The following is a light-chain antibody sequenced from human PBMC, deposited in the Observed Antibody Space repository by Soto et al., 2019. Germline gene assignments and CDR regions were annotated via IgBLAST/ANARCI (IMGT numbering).Light chain of an antibody. CDR2: GAS. Sequence: IVMTQSPATVSASPGERVALSCRASQSVSGNVAWYHQKPGQPPRLLVYGASTTATDIPARFFGSGSETEFTLTITRLQSEDFGPYYCQQFNTWPRTFGQGTKVEIK. CDR1: QSVSGN. CDR3: QQFNTWPRT. V-gene: IGKV3-15*01. J-gene: IGKJ1*01.